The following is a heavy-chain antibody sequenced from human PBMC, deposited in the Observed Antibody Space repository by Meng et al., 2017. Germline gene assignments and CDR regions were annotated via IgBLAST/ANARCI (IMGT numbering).Heavy chain of an antibody. D-gene: IGHD3-22*01. V-gene: IGHV3-21*01. CDR3: ARALTDDSSGYYNSLDY. Sequence: GGSLRLSCAASGFTFSSYSMNWVRQAPGKGLEWVSSISSSSSYIYYADSVKGRFTISRDNAKNSLYLQMNSLRAEDTAVYYCARALTDDSSGYYNSLDYWGQGTLVTVSS. CDR1: GFTFSSYS. CDR2: ISSSSSYI. J-gene: IGHJ4*02.